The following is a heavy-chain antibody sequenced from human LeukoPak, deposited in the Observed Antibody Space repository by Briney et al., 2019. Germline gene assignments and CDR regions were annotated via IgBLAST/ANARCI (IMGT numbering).Heavy chain of an antibody. J-gene: IGHJ4*02. CDR3: AREGAVSRPLDY. CDR1: GGSLSTTNW. CDR2: VHLDGRT. Sequence: SGTLSLTCGVSGGSLSTTNWWTLVRQPPGKGLEWVGVVHLDGRTHYNPSLEGRLTMSVDMSENHLSLKLTSLTAADTAVYYCAREGAVSRPLDYSGEGTPVTASS. V-gene: IGHV4-4*02.